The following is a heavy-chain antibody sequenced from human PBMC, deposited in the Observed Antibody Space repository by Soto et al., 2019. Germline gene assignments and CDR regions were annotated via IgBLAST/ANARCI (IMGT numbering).Heavy chain of an antibody. CDR3: ARDKRLVVDY. V-gene: IGHV4-31*03. CDR2: IYYSGST. Sequence: LSLTYTVSGGSISSEGYYWILIRQHPGKGLEWIGYIYYSGSTYYNPSLKSRVTISVDTSKNQFSLKLSSVTAADTAVYYCARDKRLVVDYWGQGTLVTVSS. CDR1: GGSISSEGYY. J-gene: IGHJ4*02. D-gene: IGHD6-13*01.